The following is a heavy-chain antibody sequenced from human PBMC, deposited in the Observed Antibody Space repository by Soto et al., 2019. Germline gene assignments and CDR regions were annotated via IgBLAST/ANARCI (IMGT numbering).Heavy chain of an antibody. J-gene: IGHJ4*02. CDR2: ISSSSSYI. Sequence: EVQLVESGGGLVKPGGSLRLSCAASGLTFSSYTMNWVRQAQGKGLEWVSSISSSSSYIYYADSVKGRFTISRDNAKNSLYLQMNSLRAEDTAVYYCARGYSSGDYWGQGPLVTVSS. CDR3: ARGYSSGDY. CDR1: GLTFSSYT. D-gene: IGHD6-19*01. V-gene: IGHV3-21*01.